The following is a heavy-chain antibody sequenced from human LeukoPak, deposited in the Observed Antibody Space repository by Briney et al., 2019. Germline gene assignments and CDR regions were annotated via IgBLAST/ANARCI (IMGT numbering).Heavy chain of an antibody. CDR3: AKDRAVTSDSNYVVY. D-gene: IGHD3-3*01. CDR2: ISASGGST. J-gene: IGHJ4*02. CDR1: GFPFSSYT. V-gene: IGHV3-23*01. Sequence: PGGSLRLSCAASGFPFSSYTMSWVRQAPGMGLEWVSAISASGGSTYYADSVKGRFTISRDSSKNTLYLQMNSLGAEDTAIYYCAKDRAVTSDSNYVVYWGQGTLVTVSS.